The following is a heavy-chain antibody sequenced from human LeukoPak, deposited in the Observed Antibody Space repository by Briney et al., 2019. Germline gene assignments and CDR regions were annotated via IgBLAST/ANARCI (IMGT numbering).Heavy chain of an antibody. J-gene: IGHJ3*02. V-gene: IGHV1-2*02. D-gene: IGHD2-15*01. CDR3: AREDYSLDAFDI. CDR1: GYTFTSYY. Sequence: ASVKVSCKASGYTFTSYYMHWVRQAPGQGLEWMGWINPNSGGTNYAQKFQGRVTMTRDTSISTAYMELSRLRSDDTAVYFCAREDYSLDAFDIWGQGTMVTVSS. CDR2: INPNSGGT.